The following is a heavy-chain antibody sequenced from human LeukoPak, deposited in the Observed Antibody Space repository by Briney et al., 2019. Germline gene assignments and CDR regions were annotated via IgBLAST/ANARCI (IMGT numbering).Heavy chain of an antibody. CDR2: INHNGNVN. J-gene: IGHJ4*02. Sequence: AGGSLRLSCAASGFTFSSYWMNWARQAPGKGLEWVASINHNGNVNYYVDSVKGRFTISRDNAKNSLYLQMSNLRAEDTAVYYCARDSSSVPEYWGQGTPVTVSS. CDR1: GFTFSSYW. V-gene: IGHV3-7*03. CDR3: ARDSSSVPEY. D-gene: IGHD2-2*01.